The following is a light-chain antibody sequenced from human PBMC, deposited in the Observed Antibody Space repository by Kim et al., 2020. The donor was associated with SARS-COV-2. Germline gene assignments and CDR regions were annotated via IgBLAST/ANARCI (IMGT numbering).Light chain of an antibody. Sequence: QPASSACRSSQRLGKRDGNTYLNWLQQKPGQSPRRLIYQVSKRDSGVPDRFSCSGAGTNFTLKISGVEAEDVGVYYCLQGTHWPKTFGQGTKLEI. V-gene: IGKV2-30*01. CDR2: QVS. CDR3: LQGTHWPKT. J-gene: IGKJ2*01. CDR1: QRLGKRDGNTY.